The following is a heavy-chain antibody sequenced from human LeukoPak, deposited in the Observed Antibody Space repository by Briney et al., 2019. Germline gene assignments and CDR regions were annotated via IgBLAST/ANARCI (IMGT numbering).Heavy chain of an antibody. CDR1: GFSLSTSGMC. V-gene: IGHV2-70*01. J-gene: IGHJ4*02. D-gene: IGHD4-23*01. CDR2: IDWDDDK. Sequence: ESGPALVKPTQTLTVTCTFSGFSLSTSGMCVSWIRQPPGKALEWLALIDWDDDKFYSTPLKTRVTISKDTSKNQVVLTMTNMDPVDTATYYCARIQAYGGNSEGNYFNYWGQGTLVTVSS. CDR3: ARIQAYGGNSEGNYFNY.